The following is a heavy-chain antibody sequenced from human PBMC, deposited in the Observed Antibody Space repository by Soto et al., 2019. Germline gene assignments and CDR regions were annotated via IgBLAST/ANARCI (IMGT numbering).Heavy chain of an antibody. V-gene: IGHV4-59*01. CDR3: ARFPGYSTSWAAFDI. J-gene: IGHJ3*02. D-gene: IGHD1-26*01. Sequence: SETLSLTCSVSGASISSYYWSWIRQPPGKGLEWIGYIFYTGSTDYNPSLQSRVAISIGASRKDFSLKMTSVAAADTAIYYCARFPGYSTSWAAFDIWGQGTMVTVSS. CDR2: IFYTGST. CDR1: GASISSYY.